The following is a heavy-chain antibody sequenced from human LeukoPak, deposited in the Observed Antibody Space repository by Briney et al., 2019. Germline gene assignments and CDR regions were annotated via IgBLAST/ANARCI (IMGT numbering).Heavy chain of an antibody. Sequence: PSETLSLTCTVSGGSISSYYWSWIRQPPGKGLEWIGYIYSSGSTNYNPSLKSRVTISVDTSKNQFSLKLSSVTAADTAVYYCARGRAGTTSYGMDVWGQGTTVTVSS. CDR2: IYSSGST. CDR3: ARGRAGTTSYGMDV. D-gene: IGHD1-1*01. CDR1: GGSISSYY. J-gene: IGHJ6*02. V-gene: IGHV4-59*01.